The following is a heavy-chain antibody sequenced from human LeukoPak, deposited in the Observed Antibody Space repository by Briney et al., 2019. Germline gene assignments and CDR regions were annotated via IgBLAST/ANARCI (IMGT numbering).Heavy chain of an antibody. Sequence: AGSLRLSCAASGFTFSDYYMSWIRQAPGKGLEWVSYISSSGSTIYYADSMKGRFTISRDNAKNSLYLRMNSLLAEDTAVYYCARDLLQTLSIDYWGQGTLVTVSS. J-gene: IGHJ4*02. CDR2: ISSSGSTI. V-gene: IGHV3-11*01. CDR3: ARDLLQTLSIDY. CDR1: GFTFSDYY. D-gene: IGHD4-11*01.